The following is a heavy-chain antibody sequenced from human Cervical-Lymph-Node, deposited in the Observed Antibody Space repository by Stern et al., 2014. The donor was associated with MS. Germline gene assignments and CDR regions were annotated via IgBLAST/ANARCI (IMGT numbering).Heavy chain of an antibody. Sequence: QVQLVQSGSELKKPGASVKVSCKASGYNFSTYAINWVRQAPGQGLEWMGWIHTSTGNPTYAQGFTGRFVFSLDTSVSTAYLQISRLKAEDTAAYYCARGFSSGWYTSGYFDLWGRGTLVTVSS. V-gene: IGHV7-4-1*02. CDR3: ARGFSSGWYTSGYFDL. CDR2: IHTSTGNP. D-gene: IGHD6-19*01. J-gene: IGHJ2*01. CDR1: GYNFSTYA.